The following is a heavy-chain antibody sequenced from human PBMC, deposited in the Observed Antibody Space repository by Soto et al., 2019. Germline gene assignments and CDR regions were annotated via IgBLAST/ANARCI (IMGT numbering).Heavy chain of an antibody. Sequence: QVQLVQSGAEVRKPGASVKVSCKASGYTFTTYGISWVRQAPGQGLEWMAWISTSNGDTHYAQKVQDRVSMTTDRFTSTACMELRSLRSDDTAIYYCARDSAAHGPVFDYWGQGTLVTVST. CDR3: ARDSAAHGPVFDY. CDR2: ISTSNGDT. V-gene: IGHV1-18*04. CDR1: GYTFTTYG. J-gene: IGHJ4*02. D-gene: IGHD6-13*01.